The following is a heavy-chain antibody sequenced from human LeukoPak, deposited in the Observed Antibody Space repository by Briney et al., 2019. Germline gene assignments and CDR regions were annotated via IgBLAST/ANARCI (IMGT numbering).Heavy chain of an antibody. CDR3: ARELTTYYYDSSGYSDY. CDR2: IYSGGST. Sequence: GGSLRVSCAASGFTVSSNYMSWVRQAPGKGLEWVSVIYSGGSTYYADSVKGRFTISRDNSKNTLYLQMNSLRAEDTAVYYCARELTTYYYDSSGYSDYWGQGTLVTVSS. CDR1: GFTVSSNY. J-gene: IGHJ4*02. V-gene: IGHV3-66*01. D-gene: IGHD3-22*01.